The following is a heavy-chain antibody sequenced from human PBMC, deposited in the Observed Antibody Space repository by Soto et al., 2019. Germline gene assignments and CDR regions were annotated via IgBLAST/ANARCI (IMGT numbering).Heavy chain of an antibody. Sequence: GGSLRLSCAASGFTFSSYGMHWVRQAPGKGLEWVAVISYDGSNKYYADSVKGRFTISRDNSKNTLYLQMNSLRAEDTAVYYCAKDKVRGRNYYDSSGYWAPNWGQGTLVTVSS. CDR1: GFTFSSYG. J-gene: IGHJ4*02. CDR2: ISYDGSNK. CDR3: AKDKVRGRNYYDSSGYWAPN. V-gene: IGHV3-30*18. D-gene: IGHD3-22*01.